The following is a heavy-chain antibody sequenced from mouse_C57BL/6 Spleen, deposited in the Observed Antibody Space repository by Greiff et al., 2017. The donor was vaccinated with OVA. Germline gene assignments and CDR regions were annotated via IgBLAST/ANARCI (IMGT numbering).Heavy chain of an antibody. CDR1: GYTFTDYE. CDR3: TRDGNYGVDV. CDR2: IDPETGGT. D-gene: IGHD2-1*01. Sequence: QVQLQQSGAELVRPGASVTLSCKASGYTFTDYEMHWVKQKPVHGLEWIGAIDPETGGTAYNQKFKGKAILTADKSSSTAYMPLRSLTSEDSAVYYCTRDGNYGVDVWGTGTTVTVSS. J-gene: IGHJ1*03. V-gene: IGHV1-15*01.